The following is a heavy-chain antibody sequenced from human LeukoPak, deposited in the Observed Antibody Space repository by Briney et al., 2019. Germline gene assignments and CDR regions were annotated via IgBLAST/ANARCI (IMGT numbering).Heavy chain of an antibody. J-gene: IGHJ4*02. CDR3: ARDRYILTGYYYFDY. D-gene: IGHD3-9*01. CDR2: IKQDGSEK. CDR1: GFTFSPYW. Sequence: GGSLRLSCAASGFTFSPYWMSWVRQAPGKGLEWVANIKQDGSEKYYVDSVKGRFTISRDNAKNSLYLQMNSLRVEDTAVYYCARDRYILTGYYYFDYWGQGTLVTVSS. V-gene: IGHV3-7*01.